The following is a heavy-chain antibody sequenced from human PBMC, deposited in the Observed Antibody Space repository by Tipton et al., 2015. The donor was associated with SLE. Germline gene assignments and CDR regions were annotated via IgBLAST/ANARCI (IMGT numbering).Heavy chain of an antibody. CDR2: ISAHSGNT. D-gene: IGHD6-13*01. CDR1: GYSFTNFG. CDR3: ARMDSSSWSRPVDY. Sequence: QVQLVQSGAEVKKPGASVKVSCKASGYSFTNFGFSWVRQAPGQGLGWMGWISAHSGNTHYVQKLQGRVTMTTDTSTSTAYMELSSLRSDDTAVYYCARMDSSSWSRPVDYWGQGTLVTVSS. V-gene: IGHV1-18*04. J-gene: IGHJ4*02.